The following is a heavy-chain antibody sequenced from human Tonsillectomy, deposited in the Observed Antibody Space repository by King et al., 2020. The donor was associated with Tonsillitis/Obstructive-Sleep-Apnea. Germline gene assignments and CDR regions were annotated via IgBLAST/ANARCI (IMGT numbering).Heavy chain of an antibody. CDR2: ISDGGST. D-gene: IGHD6-19*01. CDR1: GFTLSRSA. Sequence: VQLVESGGGLVQPGGSLRLSCSASGFTLSRSAMHWVRQAPGKGLEYVSTISDGGSTFYADSVKGRFTISRDNSKNTLYLQMSRLRAEDTAVYFCVRDVVAGPGAYFDYWGQGTLVTVSS. CDR3: VRDVVAGPGAYFDY. V-gene: IGHV3-64D*06. J-gene: IGHJ4*02.